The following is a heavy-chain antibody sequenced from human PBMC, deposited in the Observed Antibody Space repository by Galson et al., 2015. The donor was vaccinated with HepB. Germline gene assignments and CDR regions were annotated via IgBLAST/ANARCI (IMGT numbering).Heavy chain of an antibody. CDR3: ASRPPASTVVNFSYYYYGMDV. Sequence: SVKVSCKASGGTFSSYAISWVRQAPGQGLEWMGGIIPIFGTANYAQKFQGRVTITADESTSTAYMELSSLRSEDTAVYYCASRPPASTVVNFSYYYYGMDVWGQGTTVTVSS. CDR2: IIPIFGTA. J-gene: IGHJ6*02. CDR1: GGTFSSYA. D-gene: IGHD4-23*01. V-gene: IGHV1-69*13.